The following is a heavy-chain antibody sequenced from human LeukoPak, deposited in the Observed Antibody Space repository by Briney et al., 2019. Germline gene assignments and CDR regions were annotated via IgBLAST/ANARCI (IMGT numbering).Heavy chain of an antibody. CDR2: ISSNGGST. D-gene: IGHD1-26*01. CDR3: ARARLRGAQGANWFDP. V-gene: IGHV3-64*01. J-gene: IGHJ5*02. Sequence: GGSLRLSCAASGFTFSSYAMHWVRQAPGKGLEYVSAISSNGGSTYYANSVKGRFTISRDNSKNTLYLQMGSLRAEDMAVYYCARARLRGAQGANWFDPWGQGTLVTVSS. CDR1: GFTFSSYA.